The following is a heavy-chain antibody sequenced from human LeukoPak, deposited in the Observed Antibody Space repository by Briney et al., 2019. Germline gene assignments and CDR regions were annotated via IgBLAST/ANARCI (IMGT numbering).Heavy chain of an antibody. CDR1: RFTFSNYT. Sequence: GGSLRLSCAASRFTFSNYTIHWARQAPGKGLEWVAVISHDGDNKYYPDSVKGRFTISRDNSKNTLYLQMNSLRAEDTAVYYCAREIGWFGEVGGMDVWGQGTTVTVSS. V-gene: IGHV3-30-3*01. J-gene: IGHJ6*01. CDR2: ISHDGDNK. D-gene: IGHD3-10*01. CDR3: AREIGWFGEVGGMDV.